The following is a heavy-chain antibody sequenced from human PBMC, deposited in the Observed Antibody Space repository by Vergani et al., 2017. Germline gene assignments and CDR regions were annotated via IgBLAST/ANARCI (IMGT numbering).Heavy chain of an antibody. Sequence: EVQLVESGGGLVQPGGSLRLSCAASGFTVSSNYMSWVRQAPGKGLEWVSVIYSGGSTYYADSVKGRFTISRHNSKNTLYLQMNSLRAEDTAVYYCARGIGYDYGSGSYYGGYYYYMDVWGKGTTVTVSS. D-gene: IGHD3-10*01. CDR1: GFTVSSNY. CDR2: IYSGGST. J-gene: IGHJ6*03. V-gene: IGHV3-53*04. CDR3: ARGIGYDYGSGSYYGGYYYYMDV.